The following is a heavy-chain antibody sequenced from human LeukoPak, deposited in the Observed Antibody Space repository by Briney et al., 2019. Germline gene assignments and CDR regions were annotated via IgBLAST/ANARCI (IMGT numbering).Heavy chain of an antibody. CDR3: ARNPTDSNYYYYYYMDV. D-gene: IGHD4-11*01. V-gene: IGHV3-48*04. Sequence: GGSLRVSCAASGITFSTYTMNWVRQAPGKGLEWISHISPSGTSIFYADSVMGRFSISRDNAKKSLYLQMNSLRAEDTAVYYCARNPTDSNYYYYYYMDVWGKGTAVTVSS. CDR1: GITFSTYT. J-gene: IGHJ6*03. CDR2: ISPSGTSI.